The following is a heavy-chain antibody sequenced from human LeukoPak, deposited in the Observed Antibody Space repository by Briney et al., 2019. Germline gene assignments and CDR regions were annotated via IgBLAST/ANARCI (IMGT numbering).Heavy chain of an antibody. CDR3: ARSLGYCSSTSCSNFDY. CDR1: GYTFTSYG. CDR2: ISAYNGNT. D-gene: IGHD2-2*01. J-gene: IGHJ4*02. V-gene: IGHV1-18*01. Sequence: ASVKVSCKASGYTFTSYGISWVRQAPGQGLEWMGWISAYNGNTNYAQKLQGRVTMTTDTSTSTAYTELRSLRSDDTAVYYCARSLGYCSSTSCSNFDYWGQGTLVTVSS.